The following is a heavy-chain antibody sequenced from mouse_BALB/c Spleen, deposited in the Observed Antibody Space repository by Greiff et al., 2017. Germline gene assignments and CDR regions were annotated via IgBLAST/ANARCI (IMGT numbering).Heavy chain of an antibody. D-gene: IGHD2-14*01. Sequence: DVQLQESGAELVRSGASVKLSCTASGFNIKDYYMHWVKQRPEQGLEWIGWIDPENGDTEYAPKFQGKATMTADTSSNTAYLQLSSLTSEDTAVYYCNAWGDRGYYAMDYWGQGTSVTVSS. V-gene: IGHV14-4*02. CDR1: GFNIKDYY. J-gene: IGHJ4*01. CDR3: NAWGDRGYYAMDY. CDR2: IDPENGDT.